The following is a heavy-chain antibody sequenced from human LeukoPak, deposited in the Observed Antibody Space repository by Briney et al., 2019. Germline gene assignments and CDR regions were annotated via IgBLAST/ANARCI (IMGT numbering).Heavy chain of an antibody. CDR2: IYPGDSDT. D-gene: IGHD6-19*01. Sequence: GESLKISCKGSGYSFSRYWIGWVRQLPGKGLEWMGIIYPGDSDTRYSPSFQGQVTISADKSISTAYLQWSSLKASDTAMYYCARHISVAGSYYFDYWGQGTPVTVSS. J-gene: IGHJ4*02. CDR1: GYSFSRYW. V-gene: IGHV5-51*01. CDR3: ARHISVAGSYYFDY.